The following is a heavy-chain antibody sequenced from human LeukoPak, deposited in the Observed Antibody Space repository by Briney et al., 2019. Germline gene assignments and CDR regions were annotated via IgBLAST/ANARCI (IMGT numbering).Heavy chain of an antibody. J-gene: IGHJ4*02. CDR2: IYYSGST. CDR3: PTSRGSPSHLTFDS. Sequence: SETLSLTCTVSGGSISSSSYYWGWIRQPPAKGLEWTGSIYYSGSTYYNPSLKSRVTISVDTSKNQFSLKLSSVTGASTAVYYCPTSRGSPSHLTFDSWGQGPLVTVSS. V-gene: IGHV4-39*07. CDR1: GGSISSSSYY. D-gene: IGHD6-25*01.